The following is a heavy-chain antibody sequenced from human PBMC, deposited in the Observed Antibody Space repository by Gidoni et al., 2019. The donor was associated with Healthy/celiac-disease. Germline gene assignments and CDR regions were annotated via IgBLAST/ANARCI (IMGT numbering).Heavy chain of an antibody. J-gene: IGHJ2*01. Sequence: EVQVVESGGGLVQPGGSLRLSCAASGFTFSSYAMSWVRQAPGKGLEWGSAISGRGGSTYYADSVKGRFTMSRDNSKNTLYLQMNRLRAEDTAVYYCAKVSWYAYWYFDLWGRGTLVTVSS. V-gene: IGHV3-23*04. CDR3: AKVSWYAYWYFDL. D-gene: IGHD1-26*01. CDR2: ISGRGGST. CDR1: GFTFSSYA.